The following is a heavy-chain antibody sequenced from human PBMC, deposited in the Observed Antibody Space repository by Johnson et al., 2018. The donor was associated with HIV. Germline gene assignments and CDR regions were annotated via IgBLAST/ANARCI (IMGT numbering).Heavy chain of an antibody. CDR3: AKIAGDFGDFDAFDI. CDR2: IRYDGNTK. V-gene: IGHV3-30*02. J-gene: IGHJ3*02. CDR1: GFTFTTYG. D-gene: IGHD4-17*01. Sequence: QVQLVESGGGVVQPGGSLRLSCAASGFTFTTYGIHWVRQAPGKGLEWISFIRYDGNTKYSADSVKGRFTILRDNSKNTLYLQMNSLRADDTALYYCAKIAGDFGDFDAFDIWGQGTMVTVSS.